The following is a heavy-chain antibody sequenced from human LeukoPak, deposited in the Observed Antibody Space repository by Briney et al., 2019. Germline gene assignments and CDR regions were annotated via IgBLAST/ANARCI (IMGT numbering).Heavy chain of an antibody. D-gene: IGHD4-17*01. CDR1: GGSLSNSNW. CDR2: IYLRGNT. CDR3: ARGTITTVTDS. V-gene: IGHV4-4*02. J-gene: IGHJ4*02. Sequence: SGTLSLTCAISGGSLSNSNWWTWVRPPPGKGLGWVGEIYLRGNTNYNPSLESRVTISVDGSKTQLSLRLESVTAADTAVYYCARGTITTVTDSWGPGTLVTVSS.